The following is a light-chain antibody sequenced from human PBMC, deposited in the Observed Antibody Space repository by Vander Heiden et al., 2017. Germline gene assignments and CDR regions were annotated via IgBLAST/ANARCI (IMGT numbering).Light chain of an antibody. CDR3: QQHSNWPLT. CDR2: DAS. Sequence: SVLTQSPTTFSVSAETTATHSCRTSKSVSSYLAWYQQKPGQAPRLLIYDASSRATGIPDRFSGSGSGTDFTLTISSLEPEDFAVYYCQQHSNWPLTFGGGTKVEIK. J-gene: IGKJ4*01. CDR1: KSVSSY. V-gene: IGKV3-11*01.